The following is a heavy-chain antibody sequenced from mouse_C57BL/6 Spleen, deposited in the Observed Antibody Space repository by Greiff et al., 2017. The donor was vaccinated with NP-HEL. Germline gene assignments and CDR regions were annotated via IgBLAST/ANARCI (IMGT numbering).Heavy chain of an antibody. CDR1: GYTFTDYN. J-gene: IGHJ3*01. CDR3: ARQLRLQTWFAY. V-gene: IGHV1-22*01. D-gene: IGHD3-2*02. CDR2: INPNNGGT. Sequence: LVESGPELVKPGASVKMSCKASGYTFTDYNMHWVKQSHGKSLEWIGYINPNNGGTSYNQKFKGKATLTVNKSSSTAYMELRSLTSEDSAVYYCARQLRLQTWFAYWGQGTLVTVSA.